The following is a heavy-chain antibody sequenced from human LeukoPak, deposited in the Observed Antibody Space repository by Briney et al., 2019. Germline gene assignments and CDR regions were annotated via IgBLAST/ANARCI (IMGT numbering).Heavy chain of an antibody. J-gene: IGHJ4*02. CDR2: LYSGRTT. V-gene: IGHV4-39*01. D-gene: IGHD3-3*01. Sequence: SETLSLTCTVSGDSFTSSSHQWGWIRQSPGKGLEWIGSLYSGRTTYYNPTLNSRVTISLVTSKNQFSLQLNSVTAADTAIYYCVRHDGRGGNTMGALDSWGQGSLVTVSS. CDR1: GDSFTSSSHQ. CDR3: VRHDGRGGNTMGALDS.